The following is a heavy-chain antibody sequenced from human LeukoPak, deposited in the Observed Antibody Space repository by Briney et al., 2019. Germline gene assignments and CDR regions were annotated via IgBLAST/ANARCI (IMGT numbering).Heavy chain of an antibody. CDR1: GGSISSYY. Sequence: SETLSLTCTVSGGSISSYYWSWIRQPPGKGLEWIGYIYYSGSTNYNPSLKSRVTISVDTSKNQFSLKLSSVTAADTAVYYCARGAYGDYSTWGQGTLVTVSS. J-gene: IGHJ5*02. D-gene: IGHD4-17*01. V-gene: IGHV4-59*12. CDR3: ARGAYGDYST. CDR2: IYYSGST.